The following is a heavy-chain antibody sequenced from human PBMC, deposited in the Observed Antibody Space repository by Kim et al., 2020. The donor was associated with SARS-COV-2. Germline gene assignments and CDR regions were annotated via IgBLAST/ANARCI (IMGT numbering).Heavy chain of an antibody. Sequence: SETLSLTCTVSGGSISISSYYWGWIRQPPGKGLEWIGSIYYSGSTYYNPSLKSRVTISVDTSKNQFSLKLSSVTAADTAVYYCARSPSHPLRYWGQGSLVTVSS. CDR3: ARSPSHPLRY. CDR1: GGSISISSYY. CDR2: IYYSGST. V-gene: IGHV4-39*01. J-gene: IGHJ4*02. D-gene: IGHD4-17*01.